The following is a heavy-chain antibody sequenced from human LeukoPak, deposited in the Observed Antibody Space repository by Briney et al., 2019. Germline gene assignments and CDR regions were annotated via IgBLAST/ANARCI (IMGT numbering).Heavy chain of an antibody. D-gene: IGHD1-26*01. CDR1: GFTFSSYS. V-gene: IGHV3-21*01. Sequence: GGSLRLSCAASGFTFSSYSMNWARQAPGKGLEWVSSISSSSSYIYYADSVKGRFTISRDNAKNSLYLQMNSLRAEDTAVYYCARASRLQRELPNLIDYWGRGTLVTVSS. J-gene: IGHJ4*02. CDR2: ISSSSSYI. CDR3: ARASRLQRELPNLIDY.